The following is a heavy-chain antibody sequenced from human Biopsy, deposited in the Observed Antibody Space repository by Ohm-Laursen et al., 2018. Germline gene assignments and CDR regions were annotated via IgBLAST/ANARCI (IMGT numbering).Heavy chain of an antibody. Sequence: TLSLTCTVSGDSINNYYWSWIRQPAGKGLEWIGRIYTSGSPSYNLSLESRVTMSVDTSKNQFSLNLRSVTAADTAVYYCARGTGRYYVYGAFGIWGQGTVVTVSS. J-gene: IGHJ3*02. CDR2: IYTSGSP. CDR3: ARGTGRYYVYGAFGI. V-gene: IGHV4-4*07. CDR1: GDSINNYY. D-gene: IGHD1-26*01.